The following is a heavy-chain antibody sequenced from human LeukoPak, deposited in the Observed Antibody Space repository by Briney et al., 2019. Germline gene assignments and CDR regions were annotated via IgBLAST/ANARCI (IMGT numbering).Heavy chain of an antibody. J-gene: IGHJ4*02. D-gene: IGHD6-19*01. V-gene: IGHV3-23*01. CDR1: GFIFSSYA. Sequence: GGSLRLSCAASGFIFSSYAMSWVRQAPGKGLEWVSGISGSGGSTYYADSVKGRFTISRDNSKNTLYLQMNSLRAEDTAVYYCARGDSSGYYYFDYWGQGTLVTVSS. CDR3: ARGDSSGYYYFDY. CDR2: ISGSGGST.